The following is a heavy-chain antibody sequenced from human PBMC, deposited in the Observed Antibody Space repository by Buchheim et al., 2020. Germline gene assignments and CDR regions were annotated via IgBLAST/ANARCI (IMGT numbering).Heavy chain of an antibody. V-gene: IGHV3-7*01. J-gene: IGHJ5*02. Sequence: EVQLVESGGGLVQPGGSLRLSCAASGFTFSRFWMSWLRQAPGKGLEWVANIRQDESEKYYVDSVKGRFTISRDNAKNSLYLQMNGLRAEDTAVYYCARDAIEAAAYKWFDPWGQGTL. CDR2: IRQDESEK. CDR3: ARDAIEAAAYKWFDP. CDR1: GFTFSRFW.